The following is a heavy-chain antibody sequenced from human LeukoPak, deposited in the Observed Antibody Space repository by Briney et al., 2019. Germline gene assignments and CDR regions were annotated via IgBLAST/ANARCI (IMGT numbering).Heavy chain of an antibody. J-gene: IGHJ3*02. V-gene: IGHV4-59*01. CDR1: GGPISSYY. CDR2: IYDSGST. Sequence: SETLSLTCTVSGGPISSYYWSWIRQPPGKGLEWIAYIYDSGSTKHNPSLKSRVTISRDTSKNQLSLKLSSVTAADTAVYYCARAFYPADSSSWADAFDIWGQGTMVTVSS. D-gene: IGHD6-13*01. CDR3: ARAFYPADSSSWADAFDI.